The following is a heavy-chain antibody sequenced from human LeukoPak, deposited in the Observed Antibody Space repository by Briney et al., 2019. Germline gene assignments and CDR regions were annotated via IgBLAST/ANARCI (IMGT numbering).Heavy chain of an antibody. CDR3: AKKNVEYSRSWYADY. CDR1: GGSISSSSYY. V-gene: IGHV4-39*07. Sequence: PSETLSLTCTVSGGSISSSSYYWGWIRQPPGKGLEWIGSIYYSGSTYYNPSLKSRVTISVDTSKNQFSPKLSSVTAADTAVYYCAKKNVEYSRSWYADYWGQGTLVTVSS. D-gene: IGHD6-13*01. CDR2: IYYSGST. J-gene: IGHJ4*02.